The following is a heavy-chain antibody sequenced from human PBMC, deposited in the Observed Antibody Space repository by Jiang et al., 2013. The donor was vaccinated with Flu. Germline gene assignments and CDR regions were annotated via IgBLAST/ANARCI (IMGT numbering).Heavy chain of an antibody. J-gene: IGHJ6*02. CDR3: AEGIVEIAVAGTRYYYGMDV. V-gene: IGHV1-69*02. CDR2: LIPILGIA. Sequence: WEGLIPILGIANYAQKFQGRVTITADKSTSTAYMELSSLRSEDTAVYYCAEGIVEIAVAGTRYYYGMDVWGQGTTVTVSS. D-gene: IGHD6-19*01.